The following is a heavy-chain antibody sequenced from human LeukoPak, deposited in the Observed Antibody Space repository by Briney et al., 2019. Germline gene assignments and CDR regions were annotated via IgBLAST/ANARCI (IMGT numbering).Heavy chain of an antibody. J-gene: IGHJ3*02. Sequence: ASVKASCKVSGYTLTELSMHWVRQAPGKGLEWMGGFDPEDGETIYAQKFQGRVTMTEDTSTDTAYMELSSLRSEDTAVYYCATDPSGWYRTFDIWGQGTMVTVSS. CDR1: GYTLTELS. CDR3: ATDPSGWYRTFDI. V-gene: IGHV1-24*01. CDR2: FDPEDGET. D-gene: IGHD6-19*01.